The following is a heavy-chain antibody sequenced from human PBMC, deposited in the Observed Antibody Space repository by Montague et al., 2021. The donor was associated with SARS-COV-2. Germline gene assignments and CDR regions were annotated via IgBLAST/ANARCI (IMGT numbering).Heavy chain of an antibody. CDR1: GGSISSSSNY. D-gene: IGHD3-10*01. V-gene: IGHV4-39*01. CDR3: ARLVWFGELSSENWFDP. Sequence: SETLSLTSTVSGGSISSSSNYWGWIRQPPGKGLEWIGSIYYSESTYYNSSLKSRVTISVDTSKNQFSLKLNSVTAADTAVYYCARLVWFGELSSENWFDPWGQGTLVTVSS. J-gene: IGHJ5*02. CDR2: IYYSEST.